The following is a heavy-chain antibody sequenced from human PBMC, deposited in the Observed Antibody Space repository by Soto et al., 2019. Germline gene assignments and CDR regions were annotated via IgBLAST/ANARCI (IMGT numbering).Heavy chain of an antibody. V-gene: IGHV4-31*03. Sequence: SETLSLTCTVSRSSISSVGYFWTWIRQHPGKGLEWIGYISYTGNAYYDPSLNSRVTISMDTSNNHFSLRLSSVIAADTAVYYCVRLRCTPSSCSQGGPFDIWDQGTVVTVSS. CDR3: VRLRCTPSSCSQGGPFDI. CDR2: ISYTGNA. J-gene: IGHJ3*02. D-gene: IGHD2-8*01. CDR1: RSSISSVGYF.